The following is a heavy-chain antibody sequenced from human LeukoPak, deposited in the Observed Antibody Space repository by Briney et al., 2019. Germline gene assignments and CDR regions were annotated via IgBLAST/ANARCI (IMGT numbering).Heavy chain of an antibody. CDR1: GGSISTYY. D-gene: IGHD3-22*01. CDR2: IYYSGRT. J-gene: IGHJ4*02. V-gene: IGHV4-59*08. CDR3: ARAGLYYDSSGYSGFDY. Sequence: SETLSLTCTVSGGSISTYYWNWIRQPPGKGLEWIGYIYYSGRTNYNPSLKSRVSISIDTSKNQFSLKLSSVTAADTAVYYCARAGLYYDSSGYSGFDYWGQGTLVTVSS.